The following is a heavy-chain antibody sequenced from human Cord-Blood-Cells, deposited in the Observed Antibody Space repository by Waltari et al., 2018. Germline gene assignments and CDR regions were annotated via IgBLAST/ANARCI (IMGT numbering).Heavy chain of an antibody. CDR1: GGSVSSGSYY. J-gene: IGHJ6*02. CDR2: IYYSGNT. D-gene: IGHD6-13*01. CDR3: ARGREGRAFYYYGMDV. V-gene: IGHV4-61*01. Sequence: QVQLQESGPGLVKPSETLSLTCTVSGGSVSSGSYYWSWIRQPPGKGLEWSGYIYYSGNTNYNPPLKSRVTISVDTSKNQFSLKLSSVTAADTAVYYCARGREGRAFYYYGMDVWGQGTTVTVSS.